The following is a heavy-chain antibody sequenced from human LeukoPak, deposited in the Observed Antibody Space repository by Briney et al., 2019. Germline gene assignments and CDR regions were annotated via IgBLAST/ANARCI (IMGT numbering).Heavy chain of an antibody. Sequence: SVKVSCKASGGTFSRYAISWVRQAPGQGLEWMGGIIPMFGIANYAQKFQGRVTITADESTSTAYMALSSLRSEDTAVYYCARDRPYTGGWRAFDYWGQGTLVTVSS. V-gene: IGHV1-69*13. CDR2: IIPMFGIA. J-gene: IGHJ4*02. CDR1: GGTFSRYA. D-gene: IGHD6-19*01. CDR3: ARDRPYTGGWRAFDY.